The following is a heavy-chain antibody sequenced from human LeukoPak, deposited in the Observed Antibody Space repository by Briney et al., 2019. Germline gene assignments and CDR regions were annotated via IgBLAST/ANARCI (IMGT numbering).Heavy chain of an antibody. CDR1: GGTFSSYA. CDR3: ARDNLYDFWSGYQQELDY. D-gene: IGHD3-3*01. CDR2: IIPIFGTT. J-gene: IGHJ4*02. V-gene: IGHV1-69*06. Sequence: GASVKVSCKASGGTFSSYAISWVRQAPGQGLEWMGGIIPIFGTTNYAQEFQGRVTITADKSTSTAYMDLSSLRSEDTAMYYCARDNLYDFWSGYQQELDYWGQGTLVTVSS.